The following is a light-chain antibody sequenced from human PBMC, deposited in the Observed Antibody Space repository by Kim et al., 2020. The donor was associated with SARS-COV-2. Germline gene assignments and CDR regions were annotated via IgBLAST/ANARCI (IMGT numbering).Light chain of an antibody. Sequence: SYELTQPPSVSVAPGKTARITCGGNNIGSKSVHWYQQKLGQAPVLVIYYDSDRPSGIPERFSGSNFGNPATLTISRVEAGDEADYYCQVWYSSSDHPVFG. V-gene: IGLV3-21*04. CDR2: YDS. CDR1: NIGSKS. J-gene: IGLJ3*02. CDR3: QVWYSSSDHPV.